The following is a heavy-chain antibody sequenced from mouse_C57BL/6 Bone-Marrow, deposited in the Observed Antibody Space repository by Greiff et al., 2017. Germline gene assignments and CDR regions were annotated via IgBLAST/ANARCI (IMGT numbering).Heavy chain of an antibody. Sequence: VQLQQSGPGLVQPSQSLSITCTVSGFSLTSYGVHWVRQSPGKGLEWLGVIWSGGSTDYNAAFISRLSISKDNSKSQVFFKMYSLQADDTAIYYCARRRDGSSPWYFDVWGTGTTVTVSS. CDR3: ARRRDGSSPWYFDV. V-gene: IGHV2-2*01. CDR1: GFSLTSYG. D-gene: IGHD1-1*01. J-gene: IGHJ1*03. CDR2: IWSGGST.